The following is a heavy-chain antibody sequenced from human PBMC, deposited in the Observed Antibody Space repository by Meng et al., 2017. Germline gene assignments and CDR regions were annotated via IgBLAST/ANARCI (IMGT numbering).Heavy chain of an antibody. V-gene: IGHV4-39*01. CDR2: IYYSGST. Sequence: SETLSLTCSVSGGPISSSSYYLGWIRQPPGKGLEWIGSIYYSGSTYYNPSLKSRVTISVDTSKNQFSLKLGSVTAADTAVYYCARQGNRRIYYDFWSGYYKEERDYYYYYYYMDVWGKGTTFTVSS. D-gene: IGHD3-3*01. J-gene: IGHJ6*03. CDR3: ARQGNRRIYYDFWSGYYKEERDYYYYYYYMDV. CDR1: GGPISSSSYY.